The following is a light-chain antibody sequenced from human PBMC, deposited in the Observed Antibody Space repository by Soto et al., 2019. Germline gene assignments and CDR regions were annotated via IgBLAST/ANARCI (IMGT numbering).Light chain of an antibody. J-gene: IGKJ1*01. Sequence: EIVMTQSPATLSVSPGERATLSCRASQSVSSNLAWYQQKPGQAPRLLIYGASTRATGIPARFSGSGSGTDSPLTISSLQSKDFAVYYCKQYNNWLGWTFGKGTKVKIK. CDR2: GAS. CDR1: QSVSSN. CDR3: KQYNNWLGWT. V-gene: IGKV3-15*01.